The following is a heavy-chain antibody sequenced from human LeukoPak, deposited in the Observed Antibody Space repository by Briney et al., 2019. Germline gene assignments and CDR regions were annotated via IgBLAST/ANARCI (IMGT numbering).Heavy chain of an antibody. CDR3: ARRVGSYGGTFDY. D-gene: IGHD1-26*01. CDR1: GGSISSYY. V-gene: IGHV4-59*01. J-gene: IGHJ4*02. CDR2: IYYSGST. Sequence: PSETLSITCTVSGGSISSYYWSWIRQPPGKGLEWIGYIYYSGSTNYNPSLKSRVTISVDTSKNQFSLKLSSVTAADTAVYYCARRVGSYGGTFDYWGQGTLVTVSS.